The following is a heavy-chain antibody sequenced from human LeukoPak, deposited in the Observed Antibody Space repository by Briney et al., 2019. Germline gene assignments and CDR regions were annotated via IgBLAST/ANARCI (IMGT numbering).Heavy chain of an antibody. CDR3: ARGGWGLQTD. D-gene: IGHD4-11*01. CDR1: GFTFNSHW. Sequence: GGSLRLSRAASGFTFNSHWMHWVRQAPGRGLVWVSGISADGSSTRYADSVNGRFTISRDNDKNTLYLQVNSLRAEDTAVYYCARGGWGLQTDWGQGTLVTVSS. CDR2: ISADGSST. J-gene: IGHJ4*02. V-gene: IGHV3-74*01.